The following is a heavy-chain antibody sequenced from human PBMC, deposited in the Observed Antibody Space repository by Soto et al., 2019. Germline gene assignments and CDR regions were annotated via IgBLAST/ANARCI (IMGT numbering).Heavy chain of an antibody. CDR3: ARDCSGGSCYYYFDY. D-gene: IGHD2-15*01. V-gene: IGHV1-18*01. CDR1: GYTFTSYG. CDR2: ISAYNGNT. J-gene: IGHJ4*02. Sequence: ASVKVSCKASGYTFTSYGISWVRQAPGQGLEWMGWISAYNGNTNYAQKLQGRVTMTTDTSTSTAYMELRSLRSDDTAVYYCARDCSGGSCYYYFDYWGQGTLVTVPS.